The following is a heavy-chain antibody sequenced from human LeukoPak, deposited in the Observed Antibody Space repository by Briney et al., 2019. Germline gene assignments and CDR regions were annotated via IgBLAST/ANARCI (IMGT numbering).Heavy chain of an antibody. V-gene: IGHV4-38-2*02. Sequence: EASETLSLTCTVSGYSISSGYYWGWIRQPPGKGLEWIGSIYHSGSTYYNPSLKSRVTISVDTSKNQFSLKLTSVAAADTSIYYCTRGVSTAVYWGQGTLVTVSS. J-gene: IGHJ4*02. CDR1: GYSISSGYY. D-gene: IGHD2-2*01. CDR3: TRGVSTAVY. CDR2: IYHSGST.